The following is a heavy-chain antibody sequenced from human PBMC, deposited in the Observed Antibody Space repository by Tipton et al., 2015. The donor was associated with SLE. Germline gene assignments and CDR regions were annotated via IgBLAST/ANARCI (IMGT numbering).Heavy chain of an antibody. D-gene: IGHD1-7*01. CDR2: INYSGST. Sequence: LRLSCAIYRGSFSGYHWSWIRQPPGKGPEWIGEINYSGSTNYNPSLESRVTISIGTSKNQLSLKLTSGTAADTAVYYCARGVAYYWDFGAFDIWGQGTMVTVSS. J-gene: IGHJ3*02. CDR1: RGSFSGYH. CDR3: ARGVAYYWDFGAFDI. V-gene: IGHV4-34*01.